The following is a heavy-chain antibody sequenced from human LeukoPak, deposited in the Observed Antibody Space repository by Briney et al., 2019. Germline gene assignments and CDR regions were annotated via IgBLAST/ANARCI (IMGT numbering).Heavy chain of an antibody. V-gene: IGHV3-53*01. D-gene: IGHD3-10*01. J-gene: IGHJ4*02. CDR1: GFTVSSNS. Sequence: GGSLRLSCTVSGFTVSSNSMSWARQAPGKGLEWVSFIYSGTIHYSDSVKGRFTISRDNSKNPLYLQMNSLRAEDTAVYYCAKNMVRGVIMSSSFDYWGQGTLVTVSS. CDR2: IYSGTI. CDR3: AKNMVRGVIMSSSFDY.